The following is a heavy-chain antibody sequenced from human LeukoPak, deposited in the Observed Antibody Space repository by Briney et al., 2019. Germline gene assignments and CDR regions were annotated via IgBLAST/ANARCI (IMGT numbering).Heavy chain of an antibody. CDR1: GFTFNTDS. CDR3: ARVEQNPRAVCGMDV. D-gene: IGHD1-14*01. Sequence: GGSLRLSRAASGFTFNTDSMTWGRQAPGKGLEWISHISSSSSTIYYSDSVKGRFTISRDNAKTSLYLQMNSLRDEDTAMYYCARVEQNPRAVCGMDVWGKGTTVTVSS. V-gene: IGHV3-48*02. CDR2: ISSSSSTI. J-gene: IGHJ6*04.